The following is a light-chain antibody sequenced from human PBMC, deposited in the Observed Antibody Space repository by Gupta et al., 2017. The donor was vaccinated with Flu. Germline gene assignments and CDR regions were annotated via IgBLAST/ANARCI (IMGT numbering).Light chain of an antibody. Sequence: VTPGKPASISCNSSVGRLHNNGKKDLSWFLQRPGQPPQLLIFEGSKRSFGVQHRFSGRGSGTXFTLNIXRGEADDIGIYYCRQSFQLPGVFGXGTKVEIK. CDR3: RQSFQLPGV. CDR1: VGRLHNNGKKD. J-gene: IGKJ2*01. CDR2: EGS. V-gene: IGKV2D-29*01.